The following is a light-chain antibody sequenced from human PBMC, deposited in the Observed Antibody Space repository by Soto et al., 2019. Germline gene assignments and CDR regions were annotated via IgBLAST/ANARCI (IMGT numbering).Light chain of an antibody. CDR2: DAS. CDR3: QQRTNWPLT. CDR1: QTISSY. V-gene: IGKV3-11*01. J-gene: IGKJ4*01. Sequence: EIVLTQSPATLSLSPGERATLSCRASQTISSYLAWYQQKPGQAPRLLIYDASNRAAGIPARFSGFGSGTDFTLTISSLEPEDVAIYYCQQRTNWPLTFGGGTNAEIK.